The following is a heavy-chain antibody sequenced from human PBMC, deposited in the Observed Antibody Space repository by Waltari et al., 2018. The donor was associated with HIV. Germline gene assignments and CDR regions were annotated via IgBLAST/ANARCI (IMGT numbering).Heavy chain of an antibody. CDR3: ATLVSSGWYYFDY. Sequence: EVQLVASGGGLVKPGGSLRRYCAASGFTFSSYRMNWVRQAPGKGLEWVSSISSSSSYIYYADSVKGRFTISRDNAKNSLYLQMNSLRAEDTAVYYCATLVSSGWYYFDYWGQGTLVTVSS. CDR2: ISSSSSYI. D-gene: IGHD6-19*01. V-gene: IGHV3-21*01. CDR1: GFTFSSYR. J-gene: IGHJ4*02.